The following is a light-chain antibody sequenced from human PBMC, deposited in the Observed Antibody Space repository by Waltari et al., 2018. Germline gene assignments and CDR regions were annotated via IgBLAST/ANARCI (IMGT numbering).Light chain of an antibody. Sequence: DIVMTQSPLSLSVTPGEPASISCRSSQSLLRSTGYNFLDWYLQKPGQPPQLLVSLGSDRASVVPDRFSGSGTGTDCTLKISRVEAEDVGIYYCMQALHTPTTFGPGTKVDIK. CDR2: LGS. CDR3: MQALHTPTT. V-gene: IGKV2-28*01. CDR1: QSLLRSTGYNF. J-gene: IGKJ3*01.